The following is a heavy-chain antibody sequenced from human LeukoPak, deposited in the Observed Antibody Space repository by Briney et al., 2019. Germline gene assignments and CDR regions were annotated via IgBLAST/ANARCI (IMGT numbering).Heavy chain of an antibody. CDR3: AKDGYSSSSDY. CDR2: IYSGGST. Sequence: PGGSLRLSCAASGFTVSSNYMSWVRQAPGRGLEWVSVIYSGGSTYYADSVKGRFTISRDNSKNTLYLQMNSLRAEDTAVYYCAKDGYSSSSDYWGQGTLVTVSS. V-gene: IGHV3-66*01. J-gene: IGHJ4*02. CDR1: GFTVSSNY. D-gene: IGHD6-6*01.